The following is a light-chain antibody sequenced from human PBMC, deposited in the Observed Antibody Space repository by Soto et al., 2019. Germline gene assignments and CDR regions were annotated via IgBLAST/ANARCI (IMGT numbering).Light chain of an antibody. CDR2: GAS. CDR3: QHFGGTTFT. V-gene: IGKV3-20*01. CDR1: QSVKDTY. J-gene: IGKJ5*01. Sequence: EIVLTQSPGTLSLSPGETAALSCRASQSVKDTYLAWYQQRPGQAPRLLIYGASTRATGIPDRFSGSRSGTDFTLTISSLEPEDFAVYYCQHFGGTTFTFGQGTRLEIK.